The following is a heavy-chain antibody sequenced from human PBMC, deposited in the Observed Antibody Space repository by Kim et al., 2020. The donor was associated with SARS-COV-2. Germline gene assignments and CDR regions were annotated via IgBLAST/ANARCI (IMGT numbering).Heavy chain of an antibody. Sequence: GGSLRLSCAASGFTFTNYGMSWVRQAPGKGLEWVSTISGNAAHTYYTDSVKGRFTISRDNSKNTLYLQMNSLRADDTALYYCAKMPCVGARHFDYWGQGTLVTV. CDR1: GFTFTNYG. CDR3: AKMPCVGARHFDY. D-gene: IGHD2-21*01. CDR2: ISGNAAHT. J-gene: IGHJ4*02. V-gene: IGHV3-23*01.